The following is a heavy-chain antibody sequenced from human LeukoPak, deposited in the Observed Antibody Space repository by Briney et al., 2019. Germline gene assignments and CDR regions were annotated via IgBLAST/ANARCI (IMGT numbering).Heavy chain of an antibody. Sequence: GGSLRLSCAASGFSLSGSWMHWVRQGPGKGLEWVSHIDKDAITIRYADSVKGRFTISRDNAKNTVYLKMSSLRADDTAVYYCARDLDYVRVNFWYDAFDLWGQGTLVTVSS. D-gene: IGHD3-16*01. V-gene: IGHV3-74*01. CDR3: ARDLDYVRVNFWYDAFDL. CDR2: IDKDAITI. J-gene: IGHJ3*01. CDR1: GFSLSGSW.